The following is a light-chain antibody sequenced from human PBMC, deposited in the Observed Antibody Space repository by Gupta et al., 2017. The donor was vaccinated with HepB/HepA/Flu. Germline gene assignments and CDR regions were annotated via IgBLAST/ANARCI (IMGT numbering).Light chain of an antibody. CDR3: QAWDSSSNHRV. CDR1: NIGSKS. Sequence: SYVLTQPPSVSVAPGKTARITCGGNNIGSKSVHWYQQKPGQAPVLVVYDDSDRPSGIPERFSGSNSGNTATLTISGVEAGDEADYYCQAWDSSSNHRVFGGGTKLTVL. CDR2: DDS. V-gene: IGLV3-21*03. J-gene: IGLJ2*01.